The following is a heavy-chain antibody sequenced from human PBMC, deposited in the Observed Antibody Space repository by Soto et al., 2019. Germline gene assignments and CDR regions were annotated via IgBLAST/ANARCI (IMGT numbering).Heavy chain of an antibody. D-gene: IGHD1-26*01. V-gene: IGHV3-48*02. CDR2: ICSRSLTI. CDR3: AREDILGARSFDY. Sequence: GGSLRLSCAASGFTFSSYSMNWVRQAPGKGLEWIAYICSRSLTIYYADSVKGRFTISRDNAENSVYLQMNSLRDEDTAVYYCAREDILGARSFDYWGQGALVTVSS. CDR1: GFTFSSYS. J-gene: IGHJ4*02.